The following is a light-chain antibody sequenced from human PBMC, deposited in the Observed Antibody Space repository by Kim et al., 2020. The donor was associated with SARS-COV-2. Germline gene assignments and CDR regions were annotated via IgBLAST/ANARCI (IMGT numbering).Light chain of an antibody. Sequence: QSALTQPASVSGSPGQLITISRTGTSSDVGSYNLVSWYQQHPGKAPKLMIYEVSKRPSGVSNRFSGSKSGNTASLTISGLQAEDEADYYCCSYAGSSTLVFGGGTQLTVL. CDR3: CSYAGSSTLV. CDR2: EVS. V-gene: IGLV2-23*02. CDR1: SSDVGSYNL. J-gene: IGLJ2*01.